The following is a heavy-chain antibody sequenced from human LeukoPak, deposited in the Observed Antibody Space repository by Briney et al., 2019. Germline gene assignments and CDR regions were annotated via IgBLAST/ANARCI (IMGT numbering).Heavy chain of an antibody. CDR1: GYTFTSYY. V-gene: IGHV1-46*01. CDR2: INPSGGST. Sequence: ASVKVSCKASGYTFTSYYMHWVRQAPGQGLEWMGIINPSGGSTSYAQKFQGGVTMTRDMSTSTVYMELSSLRSEDTAVYYCVTGGYSSSPQVFWGQGTMVTVSS. J-gene: IGHJ3*01. D-gene: IGHD6-6*01. CDR3: VTGGYSSSPQVF.